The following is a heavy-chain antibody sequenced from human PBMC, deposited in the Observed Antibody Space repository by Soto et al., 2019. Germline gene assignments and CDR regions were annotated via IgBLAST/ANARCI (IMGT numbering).Heavy chain of an antibody. CDR2: IYYSGST. Sequence: PSETLSLTCTGSRGSTSTISYFWGWIRQPPGKGLEWIGSIYYSGSTYYNPSLKSRVTISVDTSKNQFSLKLSSVTAADTAVYYCARDRKATVLTPEAPNGMYVCGQGTTVTVSS. D-gene: IGHD4-17*01. CDR3: ARDRKATVLTPEAPNGMYV. CDR1: RGSTSTISYF. V-gene: IGHV4-39*02. J-gene: IGHJ6*02.